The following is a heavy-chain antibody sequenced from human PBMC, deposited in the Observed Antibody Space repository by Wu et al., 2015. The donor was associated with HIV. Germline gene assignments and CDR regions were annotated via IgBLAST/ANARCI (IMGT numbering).Heavy chain of an antibody. Sequence: QVHLVQSGAEVKNPGASVKVSCKASGYTFSDYYLHWVRQAPGQGLEWLGCINPKTGGTNYAQRFEERVTMTRDTSVTTAYMELTRLRFDDTAIYYCAKESGGTSGYDWDFDYVGPGERWSPSPQ. CDR3: AKESGGTSGYDWDFDY. V-gene: IGHV1-2*02. D-gene: IGHD5-12*01. CDR1: GYTFSDYY. J-gene: IGHJ4*02. CDR2: INPKTGGT.